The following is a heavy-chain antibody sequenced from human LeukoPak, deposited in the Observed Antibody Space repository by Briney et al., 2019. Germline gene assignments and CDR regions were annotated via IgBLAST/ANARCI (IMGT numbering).Heavy chain of an antibody. D-gene: IGHD5-12*01. V-gene: IGHV4-38-2*01. CDR1: GYSISSGDY. CDR2: IYHSGST. Sequence: SETLSLTCAVSGYSISSGDYWGWIRPPPGKGLEWIGIIYHSGSTYYNPSLKSRVTISVDTSKNQFSLKLSSVTAADTAVYYCARAGYSGYDTPLESAYWGQGTLVTVSS. J-gene: IGHJ4*02. CDR3: ARAGYSGYDTPLESAY.